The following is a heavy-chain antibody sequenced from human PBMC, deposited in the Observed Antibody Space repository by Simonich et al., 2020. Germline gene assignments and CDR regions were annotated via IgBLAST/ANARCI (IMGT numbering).Heavy chain of an antibody. CDR1: GYSISSGYY. V-gene: IGHV4-38-2*01. CDR2: IYHSGST. Sequence: QVQLQESGPGLVKPSETLSLTCAVSGYSISSGYYWGWIRPPPGKGLEWIGSIYHSGSTYHNPSLKSRVTISVDTSKNQFSLKLSSVTAADTAVYYCARVGYSNYYYYGMDVWGQGTTVTVSS. J-gene: IGHJ6*02. CDR3: ARVGYSNYYYYGMDV. D-gene: IGHD6-13*01.